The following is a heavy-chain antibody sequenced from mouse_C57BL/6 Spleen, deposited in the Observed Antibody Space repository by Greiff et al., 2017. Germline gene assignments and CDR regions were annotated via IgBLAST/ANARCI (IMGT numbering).Heavy chain of an antibody. D-gene: IGHD1-1*01. CDR2: INPNNGGT. Sequence: VQLKESGPELVKPGASVKIPCKASGYTFTDYNMDWVKQSHGKSLEWIGDINPNNGGTIYNQKFKGKATLTVDKSSSTAYMELRSLTSEDTAVYDCARGDYYGSSDFDVWGTGTTVTVSS. CDR1: GYTFTDYN. J-gene: IGHJ1*03. CDR3: ARGDYYGSSDFDV. V-gene: IGHV1-18*01.